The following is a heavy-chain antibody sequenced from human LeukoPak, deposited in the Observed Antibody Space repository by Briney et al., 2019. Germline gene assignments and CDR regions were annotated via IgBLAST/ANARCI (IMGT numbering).Heavy chain of an antibody. CDR1: GYSISNGYY. J-gene: IGHJ6*03. CDR2: LYHRDSA. CDR3: ARQHDSYYYYYIDV. V-gene: IGHV4-38-2*01. Sequence: SETLSLTCGLSGYSISNGYYWVWIRQPPGRGLEWIGRLYHRDSAYHNTSLRSRVSMSVDTTKNQFSLTLSFVTDADTAVYYCARQHDSYYYYYIDVRGSGTTVTVSS.